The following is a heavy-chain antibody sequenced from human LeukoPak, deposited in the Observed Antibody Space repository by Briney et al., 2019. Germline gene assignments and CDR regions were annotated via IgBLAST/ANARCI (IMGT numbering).Heavy chain of an antibody. V-gene: IGHV3-30*02. CDR2: IQYDGSKK. CDR1: GFTFSSNG. Sequence: PGGSLRLSCVASGFTFSSNGMHWVRQAPGKGLEWVTFIQYDGSKKYYSDSVKGRFTISIDNSKNTLYLQMNSLRAEDTAVYYCARRAGAYTHPYDYWGQGTLVTVSS. J-gene: IGHJ4*02. D-gene: IGHD3-16*01. CDR3: ARRAGAYTHPYDY.